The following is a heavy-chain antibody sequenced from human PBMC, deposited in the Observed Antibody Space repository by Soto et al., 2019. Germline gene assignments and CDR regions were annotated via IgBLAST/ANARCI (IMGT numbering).Heavy chain of an antibody. D-gene: IGHD6-13*01. CDR3: AKDPPMEMGYSSSWYLPYFDY. CDR1: GFTFSSYG. J-gene: IGHJ4*02. V-gene: IGHV3-30*18. Sequence: QVQLVESGGGVVQPGRSLRLSCAASGFTFSSYGMHWVRQAPGKGLEWVAVISHDGSNKYYADAVKGRFTISRVNSKDALQLQMDSLRSAGTAVYYCAKDPPMEMGYSSSWYLPYFDYWGQGSLVTVS. CDR2: ISHDGSNK.